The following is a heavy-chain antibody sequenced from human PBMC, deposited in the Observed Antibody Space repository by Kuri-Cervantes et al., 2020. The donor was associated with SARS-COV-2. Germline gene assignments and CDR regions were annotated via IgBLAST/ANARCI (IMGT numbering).Heavy chain of an antibody. J-gene: IGHJ4*02. V-gene: IGHV3-73*01. D-gene: IGHD3-22*01. CDR3: ARHEDYYDSKVDY. Sequence: GESLKISCEVSGFLFSASAIHWVRQGSGKGLEWVGRVRGKANNYATAHAASVKGRFTISADKSISTAYLQWSSLKASDTAMYYCARHEDYYDSKVDYWGQGTLVTVSS. CDR2: VRGKANNYAT. CDR1: GFLFSASA.